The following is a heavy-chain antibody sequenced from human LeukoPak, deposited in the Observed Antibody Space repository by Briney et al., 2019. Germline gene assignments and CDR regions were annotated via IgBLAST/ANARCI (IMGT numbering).Heavy chain of an antibody. CDR1: GFTFDDYA. J-gene: IGHJ6*03. V-gene: IGHV3-43*02. CDR3: AKDKGKPVYYYMDV. Sequence: GGSLRLSCAAPGFTFDDYAMHWVRQAPGKGLEWVSLITEDGRHTFYADSVKGRFTISRDNSKNSLYLQMNSLTTEDTALYYCAKDKGKPVYYYMDVWGKGATVTVSS. CDR2: ITEDGRHT.